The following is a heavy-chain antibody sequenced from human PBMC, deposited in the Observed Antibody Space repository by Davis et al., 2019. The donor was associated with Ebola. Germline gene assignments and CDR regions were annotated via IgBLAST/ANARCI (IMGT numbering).Heavy chain of an antibody. J-gene: IGHJ4*02. CDR2: IKQDGSEK. Sequence: GESLKISCAASGFTFSSYWMSWVRQAPGKGLEWVANIKQDGSEKYYVDSVKGRFTISRDNAKNSLYLQMNSLRAEDTAVYYCAREKMCGGDCYYFDYWGQGTLVTVSS. D-gene: IGHD2-21*02. CDR1: GFTFSSYW. CDR3: AREKMCGGDCYYFDY. V-gene: IGHV3-7*03.